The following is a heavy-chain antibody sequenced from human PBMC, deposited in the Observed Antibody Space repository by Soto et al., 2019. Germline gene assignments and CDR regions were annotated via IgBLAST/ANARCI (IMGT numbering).Heavy chain of an antibody. CDR2: ISAYNGNT. Sequence: ASVEVSCKASGYTFTSYGISWVRQAPGQGLEWMGWISAYNGNTNYAQKLQGRVTMTTDTSTSTAYMELRSLRSDDTAVYYCARKMGDIAAAGGIFDYWGQGTLVTVSS. CDR1: GYTFTSYG. V-gene: IGHV1-18*01. D-gene: IGHD6-13*01. J-gene: IGHJ4*02. CDR3: ARKMGDIAAAGGIFDY.